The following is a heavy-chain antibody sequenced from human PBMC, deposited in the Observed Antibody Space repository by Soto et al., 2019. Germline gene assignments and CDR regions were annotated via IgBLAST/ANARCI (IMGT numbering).Heavy chain of an antibody. D-gene: IGHD6-13*01. Sequence: SETLSLTCTVSGGSISSSSYYWGWIRQPPGKGLEWIGSIYYSGSTYYNPSLKSRVTISVDTSKNQFSLKLSSVTAADTAVYYCASYSGSWYENYYYYGMDVWGQGTTVTVSS. V-gene: IGHV4-39*01. J-gene: IGHJ6*02. CDR3: ASYSGSWYENYYYYGMDV. CDR2: IYYSGST. CDR1: GGSISSSSYY.